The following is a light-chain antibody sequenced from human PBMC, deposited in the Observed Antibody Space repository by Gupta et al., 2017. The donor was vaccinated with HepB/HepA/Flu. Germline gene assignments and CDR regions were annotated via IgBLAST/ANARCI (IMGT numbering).Light chain of an antibody. CDR2: DVS. J-gene: IGLJ2*01. V-gene: IGLV2-11*01. Sequence: QSALTQPPSVSGSPGQSVTISCTATISDVGSYNYVSWYQQHPGKAPTLMIFDVSRRPSGVPDRFSGSKSGTTASLTISGLQAEDEADYYCCSYAGSSTPVVFGGGTKLTVL. CDR3: CSYAGSSTPVV. CDR1: ISDVGSYNY.